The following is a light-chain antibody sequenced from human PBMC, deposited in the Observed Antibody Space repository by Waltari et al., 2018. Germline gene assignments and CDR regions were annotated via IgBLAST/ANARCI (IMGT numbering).Light chain of an antibody. V-gene: IGLV2-23*02. CDR1: SSDVGKYNL. Sequence: QSALTQTATVSVSPGESITISSTGSSSDVGKYNLLSWYRQHPGDAPKLIIYDVNKRPLGVSNRFSGSKSGNTASLTISGLQAADEADYYCCSYAGSSVSVFGGGTKVTVL. CDR2: DVN. CDR3: CSYAGSSVSV. J-gene: IGLJ3*02.